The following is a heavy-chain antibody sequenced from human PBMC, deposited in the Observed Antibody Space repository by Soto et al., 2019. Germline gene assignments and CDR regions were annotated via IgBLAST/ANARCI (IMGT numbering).Heavy chain of an antibody. D-gene: IGHD3-16*01. CDR3: ATLGELELSGFDY. V-gene: IGHV1-3*01. CDR2: INAGNGNT. Sequence: QVQLVQSGAEVKKPGASVKVSCKASGYTFTSYAMHWVRHAPGQRLEWMGWINAGNGNTKYSQKFQGRVTITRDTSASTAYMGLSSLRSEDTAVYDCATLGELELSGFDYWGQGTLVTVAS. J-gene: IGHJ4*02. CDR1: GYTFTSYA.